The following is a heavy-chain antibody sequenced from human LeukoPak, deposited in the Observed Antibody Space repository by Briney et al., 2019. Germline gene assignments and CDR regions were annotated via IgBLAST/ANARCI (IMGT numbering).Heavy chain of an antibody. V-gene: IGHV3-23*01. D-gene: IGHD3-3*01. J-gene: IGHJ4*02. CDR3: ARDGGYDFWSGYYQDY. CDR1: GFTFSSYA. Sequence: GGSLRLSCAASGFTFSSYAMSWVRQAPGKGLEWVSTITGSGGSTYYADSVKGRFTISRDNSKNTLYLQMNSLRAEDTAVYYCARDGGYDFWSGYYQDYWGQGTLVTVSS. CDR2: ITGSGGST.